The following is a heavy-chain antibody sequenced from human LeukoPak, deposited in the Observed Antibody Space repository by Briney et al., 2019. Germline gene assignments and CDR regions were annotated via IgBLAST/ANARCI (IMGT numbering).Heavy chain of an antibody. D-gene: IGHD2-2*01. CDR3: ARHDSLGYCSSTSCKNWFDP. Sequence: SETLSLTCAVYGGSFSGYYWSWIRQPPGKGLEWIGEINHSGSTNYNPSLKSRVTISVDTSKNQFSLKLSSVTAADTAAYYCARHDSLGYCSSTSCKNWFDPWGQGTLVTVSS. V-gene: IGHV4-34*01. J-gene: IGHJ5*02. CDR1: GGSFSGYY. CDR2: INHSGST.